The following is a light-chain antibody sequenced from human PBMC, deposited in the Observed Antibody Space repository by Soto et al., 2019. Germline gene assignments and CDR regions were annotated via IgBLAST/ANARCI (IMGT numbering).Light chain of an antibody. CDR1: QSVSSSY. J-gene: IGKJ2*01. CDR2: CAS. V-gene: IGKV3-20*01. Sequence: EIVLTQSPGTLSLSPRERATLSCRASQSVSSSYLAWYQQKPGQAPRLLIYCASSRATGIPDRFSGSGSETGFTLTISRLEPEGFAVYYCQQYCSSPYTFGQGTKLEIK. CDR3: QQYCSSPYT.